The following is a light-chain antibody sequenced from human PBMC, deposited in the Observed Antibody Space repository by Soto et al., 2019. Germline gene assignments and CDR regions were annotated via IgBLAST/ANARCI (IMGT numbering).Light chain of an antibody. CDR1: QSVTSTY. CDR3: QYYGSSPPTT. Sequence: EFVLTQSPGTLSLSPGERAILSCRASQSVTSTYIAWYQQKPGQAPRLLIYGASSRATGIPDRFSGSGSGTDFTLIISRREADDFVVYYCQYYGSSPPTTFGQGTKLEIK. V-gene: IGKV3-20*01. CDR2: GAS. J-gene: IGKJ2*01.